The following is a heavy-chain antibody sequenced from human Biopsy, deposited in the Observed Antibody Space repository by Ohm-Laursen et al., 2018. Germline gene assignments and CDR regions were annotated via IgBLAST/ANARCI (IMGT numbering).Heavy chain of an antibody. Sequence: TLSLTCAVSGGSISNYFWTWIRQPPGKGLGWIGYFRFEDRTSYNSSLKSRVTISADTSKNQFSLRLSSVTAADTAVYYCARATNSTGWPYYYFYGMDVWGQGTTVTVSS. J-gene: IGHJ6*02. CDR2: FRFEDRT. V-gene: IGHV4-59*01. CDR1: GGSISNYF. CDR3: ARATNSTGWPYYYFYGMDV. D-gene: IGHD2/OR15-2a*01.